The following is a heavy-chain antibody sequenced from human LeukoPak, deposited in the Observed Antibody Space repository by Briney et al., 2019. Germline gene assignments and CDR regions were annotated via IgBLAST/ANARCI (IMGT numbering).Heavy chain of an antibody. CDR3: SRDRIGGTYYDY. J-gene: IGHJ4*02. CDR2: ISVFNGNT. CDR1: GYTITNYA. D-gene: IGHD1-26*01. V-gene: IGHV1-18*01. Sequence: GASVKVSCKASGYTITNYAFIWVRQVPGQGLEWMGGISVFNGNTKHAQKLPGRVTMTTDTSTSTAYMELRSLPAADTAVYYSRDRIGGTYYDYWGQGTLVTVSS.